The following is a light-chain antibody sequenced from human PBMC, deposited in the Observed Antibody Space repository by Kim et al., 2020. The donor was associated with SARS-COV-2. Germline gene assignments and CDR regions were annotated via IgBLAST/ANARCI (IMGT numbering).Light chain of an antibody. CDR1: QSVSSSY. CDR3: QQYGSPGLT. V-gene: IGKV3-20*01. CDR2: GAS. Sequence: EIVLMQSPGTLSLSPGERATLSCRASQSVSSSYLAWYQQKPGQALRLLIYGASSRATGIPDRFSGSGSGTDFTLTISRLEPEDFAVYYCQQYGSPGLTFGGGTKVEIK. J-gene: IGKJ4*01.